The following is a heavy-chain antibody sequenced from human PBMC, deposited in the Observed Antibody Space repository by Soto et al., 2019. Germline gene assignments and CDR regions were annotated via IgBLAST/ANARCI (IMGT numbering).Heavy chain of an antibody. V-gene: IGHV1-18*01. J-gene: IGHJ6*02. CDR2: ISAYNGKT. CDR3: ARGEGDILTTFFFRGYYYGLDV. CDR1: CYFFSTSG. Sequence: ASVKDSFKGSCYFFSTSGIFWVRQAPGQGLEWMGWISAYNGKTDYAQKFQDRVTMTIDTSTTTAYMDLRSLTSDDTAVYFCARGEGDILTTFFFRGYYYGLDVWGQGTSVTVSS. D-gene: IGHD3-9*01.